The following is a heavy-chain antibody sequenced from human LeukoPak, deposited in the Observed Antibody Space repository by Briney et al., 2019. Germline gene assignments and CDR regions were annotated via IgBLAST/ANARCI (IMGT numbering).Heavy chain of an antibody. Sequence: ASVKVSCKASGYTFTGYYIHWVRQAPGQGLEWMGRINPNTGGTNYAQKFQGRVTVTRDTSISTAYMELGSLISDDTAMYYCASQPINGSDYWGQGTLVTVSS. V-gene: IGHV1-2*06. D-gene: IGHD2-8*01. J-gene: IGHJ4*02. CDR1: GYTFTGYY. CDR2: INPNTGGT. CDR3: ASQPINGSDY.